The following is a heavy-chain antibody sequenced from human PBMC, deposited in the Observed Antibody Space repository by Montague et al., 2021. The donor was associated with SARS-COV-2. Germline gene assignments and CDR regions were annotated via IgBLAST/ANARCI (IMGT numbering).Heavy chain of an antibody. CDR2: IRLPGGS. Sequence: SETLSLTCAVTSGSLRNYYWSWIRQPPGKGLEWIGEIRLPGGSNSNPSLKGRVTISLDTSNNQVSLSLNSVTAADTAVYYCARAGSQRSFEFGGRGTLVTVSS. CDR1: SGSLRNYY. D-gene: IGHD1-1*01. V-gene: IGHV4-34*01. J-gene: IGHJ2*01. CDR3: ARAGSQRSFEF.